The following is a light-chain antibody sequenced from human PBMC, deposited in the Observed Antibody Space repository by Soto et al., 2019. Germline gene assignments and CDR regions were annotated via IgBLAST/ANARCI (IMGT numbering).Light chain of an antibody. CDR2: AAS. V-gene: IGKV1-6*01. J-gene: IGKJ1*01. Sequence: ANPITQTPSPPSASLGGRVAVSLRASQDIRNTLAWYQQKPGEAHKLLIFAASNLQSGVHSRFSGSGSVTDFTLAITGLQPEDFATYYCIQYYNFSWTFGQGTKVDNK. CDR3: IQYYNFSWT. CDR1: QDIRNT.